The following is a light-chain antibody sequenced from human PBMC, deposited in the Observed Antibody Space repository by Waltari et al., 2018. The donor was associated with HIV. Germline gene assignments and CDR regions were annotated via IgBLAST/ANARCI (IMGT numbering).Light chain of an antibody. CDR2: GII. CDR1: RSNLGRPA. CDR3: AAWDDSLDGPV. J-gene: IGLJ2*01. V-gene: IGLV1-44*01. Sequence: QPVPPPPPLASGSPGPRVLISSFGSRSNLGRPAVSQYQHLPGATPTLLIFGIIQRSSGVPDRFSGSKSATSASLAISGLRSVDEAGYSCAAWDDSLDGPVFGGGTKLTVL.